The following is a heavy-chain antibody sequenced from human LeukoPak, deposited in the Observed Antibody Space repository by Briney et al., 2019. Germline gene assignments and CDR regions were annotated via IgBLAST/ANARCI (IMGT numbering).Heavy chain of an antibody. CDR2: ISSSSSYI. Sequence: GGSLRLSCAASGFTFSSYSMNWVRQAPGKGLEWVSSISSSSSYIYYADSVKRRFTISRDNATNSLYLQMNSLRAEDTAVYYCARVAAYDSSGYYYEVDYFDYWGQGTLVTVSS. CDR3: ARVAAYDSSGYYYEVDYFDY. D-gene: IGHD3-22*01. CDR1: GFTFSSYS. V-gene: IGHV3-21*01. J-gene: IGHJ4*02.